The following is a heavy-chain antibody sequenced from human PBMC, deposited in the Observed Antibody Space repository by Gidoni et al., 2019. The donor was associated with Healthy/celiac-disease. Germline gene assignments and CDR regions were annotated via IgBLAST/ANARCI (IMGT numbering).Heavy chain of an antibody. CDR2: ISGSGGST. V-gene: IGHV3-23*01. J-gene: IGHJ5*02. Sequence: GFTFSSYAMSWVRQAPGKGLEWVSAISGSGGSTYYADSVKGRFTISRDNSKNTLYLQMNSLRAEDTAVYYCAVDETSIAAPWGQGTLVTVSS. CDR3: AVDETSIAAP. CDR1: GFTFSSYA. D-gene: IGHD6-6*01.